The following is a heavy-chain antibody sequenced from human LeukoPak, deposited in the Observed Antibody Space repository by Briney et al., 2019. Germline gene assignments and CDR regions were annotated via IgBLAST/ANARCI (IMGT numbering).Heavy chain of an antibody. CDR3: ASGEWLNFDY. J-gene: IGHJ4*02. CDR1: GFTFSSYA. V-gene: IGHV3-30-3*01. D-gene: IGHD5-12*01. CDR2: ISYDGSNK. Sequence: GGSLRLSCAASGFTFSSYAMHWVRQAPGKGLEWVAVISYDGSNKYYADSVKGRFTISRDNSKNTLYLQMNSLRAEDTAVYYCASGEWLNFDYWGQGTLGTVSS.